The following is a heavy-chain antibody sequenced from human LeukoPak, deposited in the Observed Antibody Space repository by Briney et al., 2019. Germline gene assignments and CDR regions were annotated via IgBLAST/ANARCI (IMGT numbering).Heavy chain of an antibody. V-gene: IGHV5-51*01. J-gene: IGHJ5*02. Sequence: GESLKISCKGSGYSFTSYWIGWVRQMPGKGLEWMGIIYPGDSDTRYSPSFQGQVTISADKSISTAYLQWSSLKASDTAMYYWSRGIGAAGNWFEPWGQGTLVTVSS. CDR2: IYPGDSDT. CDR1: GYSFTSYW. CDR3: SRGIGAAGNWFEP. D-gene: IGHD6-13*01.